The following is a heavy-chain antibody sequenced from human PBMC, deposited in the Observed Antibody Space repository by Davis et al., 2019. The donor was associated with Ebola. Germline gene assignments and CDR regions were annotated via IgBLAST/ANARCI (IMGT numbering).Heavy chain of an antibody. Sequence: GESLKISCAASGFTFSSYDMHWVRQATGKGLEWVSAIGTAGDTYYPGSVKGRFTISRENAKNSLYLQMNSLRAGDTAVYYCARAKDSNWGYYYGMDVWGQGTTVTVSS. V-gene: IGHV3-13*01. CDR3: ARAKDSNWGYYYGMDV. D-gene: IGHD4-11*01. J-gene: IGHJ6*02. CDR1: GFTFSSYD. CDR2: IGTAGDT.